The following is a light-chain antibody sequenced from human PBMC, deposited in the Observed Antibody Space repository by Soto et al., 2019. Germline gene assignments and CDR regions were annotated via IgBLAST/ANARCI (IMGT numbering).Light chain of an antibody. J-gene: IGKJ4*01. V-gene: IGKV3-15*01. CDR3: QPHNNWPVVT. CDR1: RTISRN. CDR2: GAS. Sequence: EMVMTQSPVTLSGSPGERVTLSCRASRTISRNLAWYQQKPGQAPRLLIYGASTRATGIPDRFSGSGSGTEFTLTINSLQSGDVAMYYCQPHNNWPVVTFGGGTRVEIK.